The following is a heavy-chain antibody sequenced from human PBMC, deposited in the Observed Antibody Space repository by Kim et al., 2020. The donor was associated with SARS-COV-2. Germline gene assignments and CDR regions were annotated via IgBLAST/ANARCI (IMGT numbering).Heavy chain of an antibody. V-gene: IGHV5-51*01. D-gene: IGHD2-15*01. CDR3: AKGVAATFYFDY. Sequence: RYSPSFQGQVTISADKSISTAYLQWSSLKASDTAIYYCAKGVAATFYFDYWGQGTLVTVSS. J-gene: IGHJ4*02.